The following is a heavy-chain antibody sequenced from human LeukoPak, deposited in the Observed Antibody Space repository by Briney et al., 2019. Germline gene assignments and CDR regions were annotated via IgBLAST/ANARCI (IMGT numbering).Heavy chain of an antibody. CDR1: GFTFSSYW. D-gene: IGHD2-21*02. CDR3: ARNGAPVVTAITPYYYYMDV. Sequence: GGSLRLSCAGSGFTFSSYWMNWVRQAPEKGLEWVANIKQDGSEKYYVDSVKGRFTISRDNAKNSLYLQMNSLRAEDTAVYYCARNGAPVVTAITPYYYYMDVWGKGTTVTVSS. V-gene: IGHV3-7*01. CDR2: IKQDGSEK. J-gene: IGHJ6*03.